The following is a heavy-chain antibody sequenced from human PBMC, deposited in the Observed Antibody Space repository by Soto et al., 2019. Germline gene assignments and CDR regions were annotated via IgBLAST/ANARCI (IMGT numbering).Heavy chain of an antibody. Sequence: QVQLVESGGGLVKPGGSLRLSCAASGFTFSDYYMSWIRQAPGKGLEWVSYISSSGSTIYYADSVKGRFTISRDNAKNSLYRQMNSLRAEDTAVYYCATTEYYDFWSGYGGGWFDPWGQGTLVTVSS. CDR2: ISSSGSTI. J-gene: IGHJ5*02. CDR1: GFTFSDYY. V-gene: IGHV3-11*01. D-gene: IGHD3-3*01. CDR3: ATTEYYDFWSGYGGGWFDP.